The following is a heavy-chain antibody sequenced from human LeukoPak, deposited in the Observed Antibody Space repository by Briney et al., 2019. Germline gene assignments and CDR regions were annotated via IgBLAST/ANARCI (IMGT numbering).Heavy chain of an antibody. CDR2: ISGSGGST. Sequence: PGGSLRLSCAASGFTFSSYAMSWVRQAPGKGLEWVSAISGSGGSTYYADSVKGRFTISRDNSKNTLYLQMNSLRAEDTAVYYCAKGPLFGELLYPRNWFDPWGQGTLVTVSS. CDR1: GFTFSSYA. V-gene: IGHV3-23*01. CDR3: AKGPLFGELLYPRNWFDP. D-gene: IGHD3-10*01. J-gene: IGHJ5*02.